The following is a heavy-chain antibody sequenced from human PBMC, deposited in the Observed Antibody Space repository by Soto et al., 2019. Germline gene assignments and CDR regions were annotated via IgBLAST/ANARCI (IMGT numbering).Heavy chain of an antibody. Sequence: EVQLLESGGGLVQPGGSLRLSCAASGFTFSSYAMSWVRQAPGKGLEWVSAISGSGGSTYYADSVKGRFTISRDNSKNTLYLQMNSLRAEDTAVYYCATRYGDWDAFDIWGQGTMVTVSS. CDR3: ATRYGDWDAFDI. CDR2: ISGSGGST. J-gene: IGHJ3*02. D-gene: IGHD4-17*01. V-gene: IGHV3-23*01. CDR1: GFTFSSYA.